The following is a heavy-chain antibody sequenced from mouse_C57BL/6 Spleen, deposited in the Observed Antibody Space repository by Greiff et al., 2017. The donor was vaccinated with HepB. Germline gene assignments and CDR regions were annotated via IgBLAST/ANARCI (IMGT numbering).Heavy chain of an antibody. CDR2: IDPSDSYT. CDR1: GYTFTSYW. D-gene: IGHD4-1*02. J-gene: IGHJ1*03. V-gene: IGHV1-69*01. Sequence: VQLQQPGAELVMPGASVKLSCKASGYTFTSYWMHWVKQRPGQGLEWIGEIDPSDSYTNYNQKFKGKSTLTVDKSSSTAYMQLSSLTSEDSAVYYCARDQLGRWYFDVWGTGTTVTVSS. CDR3: ARDQLGRWYFDV.